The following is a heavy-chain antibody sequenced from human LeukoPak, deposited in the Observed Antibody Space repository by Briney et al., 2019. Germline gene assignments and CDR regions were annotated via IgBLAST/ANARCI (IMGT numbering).Heavy chain of an antibody. V-gene: IGHV4-59*11. CDR2: IYSTGGI. J-gene: IGHJ6*03. D-gene: IGHD3-3*01. CDR1: GPFSISSHY. CDR3: ARGTTIFGVVPSYYYYMDV. Sequence: SETLSLTCTVSGPFSISSHYWSWIQQTPGKRPEWIGFIYSTGGINYNPSLKSRVVISFDMSKSQFSLKVRSVTAADTAVYYCARGTTIFGVVPSYYYYMDVWGKGTTVTVSS.